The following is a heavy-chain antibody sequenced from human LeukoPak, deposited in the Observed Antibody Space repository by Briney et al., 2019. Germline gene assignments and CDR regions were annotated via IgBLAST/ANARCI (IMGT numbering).Heavy chain of an antibody. CDR2: IIPIFGTA. Sequence: ASVKVSCRASGGTFSSYAISWVRQAPGQGLEWMGGIIPIFGTANYAQKFQGRVTITADESTSTAYMELSSLRSEDTAVYYCASIPNVDQLEFDYWGQGTLVTVSS. CDR1: GGTFSSYA. CDR3: ASIPNVDQLEFDY. D-gene: IGHD2-21*01. J-gene: IGHJ4*02. V-gene: IGHV1-69*13.